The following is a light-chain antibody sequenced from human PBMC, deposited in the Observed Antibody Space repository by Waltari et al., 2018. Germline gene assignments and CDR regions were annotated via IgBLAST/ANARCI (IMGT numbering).Light chain of an antibody. Sequence: QSVLTHSPSASGTPGQRVPRSGSGRSSTMDANYVYRYQQFPGAAPRLLIYRSYQRPSGVPDRCSGSKSGTSASLAISGLRSEDEADYYCATWDDSLNAWVFGGGTRLTAL. V-gene: IGLV1-47*01. CDR2: RSY. CDR1: SSTMDANY. CDR3: ATWDDSLNAWV. J-gene: IGLJ3*02.